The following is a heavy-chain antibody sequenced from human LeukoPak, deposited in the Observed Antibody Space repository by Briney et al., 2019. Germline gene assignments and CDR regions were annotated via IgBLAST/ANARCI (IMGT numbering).Heavy chain of an antibody. Sequence: GGSLRLSCAASGFTFSSYSMNWVRQAPGKGLEWVSYISSSSAIYYADSVKGRFTISRDNAKNSLYLQMNSLRAEDTAVYYCARDGHYDILTGYFQDWGQGTLVTVSS. V-gene: IGHV3-48*04. CDR2: ISSSSAI. CDR1: GFTFSSYS. D-gene: IGHD3-9*01. CDR3: ARDGHYDILTGYFQD. J-gene: IGHJ1*01.